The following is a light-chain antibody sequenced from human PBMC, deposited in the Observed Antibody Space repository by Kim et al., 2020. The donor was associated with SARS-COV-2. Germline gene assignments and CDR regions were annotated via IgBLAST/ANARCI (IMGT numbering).Light chain of an antibody. V-gene: IGKV3-15*01. CDR1: QSVSHN. CDR3: QQYNNWPQT. Sequence: SASPGQRATLSCRASQSVSHNLAWYQQKPGQAPRRLIYGASTRATDIPARFSGSGSGTAFTLTISSLQSEDFAIYYCQQYNNWPQTFGQGTKLEI. J-gene: IGKJ2*01. CDR2: GAS.